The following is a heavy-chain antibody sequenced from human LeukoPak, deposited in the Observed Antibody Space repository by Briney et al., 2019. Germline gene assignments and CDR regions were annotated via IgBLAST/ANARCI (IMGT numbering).Heavy chain of an antibody. Sequence: PGGSLRLSCAASGFTFRDYTMNWVRQAPGKGLEWVSALYIGGNTYYADSVRGRFTISRDNSKNTLYLQMNSLRAEDTAIYYCMTAAGYNFGQYWGQGTLVTVSS. CDR3: MTAAGYNFGQY. CDR1: GFTFRDYT. J-gene: IGHJ4*02. V-gene: IGHV3-53*01. D-gene: IGHD5-18*01. CDR2: LYIGGNT.